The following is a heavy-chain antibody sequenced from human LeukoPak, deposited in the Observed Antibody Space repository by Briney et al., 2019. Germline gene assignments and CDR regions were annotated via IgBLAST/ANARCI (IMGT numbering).Heavy chain of an antibody. J-gene: IGHJ4*02. CDR3: VKDLTGTWSFDY. CDR1: GFTFSSFA. D-gene: IGHD3-9*01. Sequence: GGSLRLSCAASGFTFSSFAMHWVRQAPGKGLEYVSSIGPNGASTLYADSVKGRFTISRDNSKNALYLQLTSLRLEDTALYYCVKDLTGTWSFDYWGQGTLVTVSS. CDR2: IGPNGAST. V-gene: IGHV3-64D*06.